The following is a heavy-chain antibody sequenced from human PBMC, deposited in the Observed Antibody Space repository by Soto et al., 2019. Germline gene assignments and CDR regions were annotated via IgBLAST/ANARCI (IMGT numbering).Heavy chain of an antibody. D-gene: IGHD6-6*01. J-gene: IGHJ5*02. CDR1: GGSISSSSNK. CDR2: IYYSGST. CDR3: ASHRARHWFDP. V-gene: IGHV4-39*01. Sequence: SETLSLTCIVSGGSISSSSNKWGWIRQPPGKGREWIGSIYYSGSTYYNPSRKSRVTISVDTSKNHFSLKLSSVTAAYSAFFYCASHRARHWFDPWGQVTLVTFSS.